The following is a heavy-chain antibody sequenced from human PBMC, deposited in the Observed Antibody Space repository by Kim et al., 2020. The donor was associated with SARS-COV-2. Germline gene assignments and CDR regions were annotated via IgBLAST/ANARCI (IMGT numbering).Heavy chain of an antibody. V-gene: IGHV4-61*02. CDR1: GGSISSGSYY. CDR3: ARDLVRGGNVDY. CDR2: IYTSGST. Sequence: SETLSLTCTVSGGSISSGSYYWSWIRQPAGKGLEWIGRIYTSGSTNYNPSLKSRVTISVDTSKNQFSLKLSSVTAADTAVYYCARDLVRGGNVDYWGQGTLVTVSS. D-gene: IGHD3-10*01. J-gene: IGHJ4*02.